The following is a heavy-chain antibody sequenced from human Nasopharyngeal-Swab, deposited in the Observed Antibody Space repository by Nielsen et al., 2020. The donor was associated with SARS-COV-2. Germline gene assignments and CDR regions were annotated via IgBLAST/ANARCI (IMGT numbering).Heavy chain of an antibody. CDR2: ISYDGSNK. Sequence: GESLKISCAASGFTFSSYGMHWVRQAPGKGLEWVAVISYDGSNKYYADSVKGRFTISRDNSKNSLYLQMNSLRTEDTALYYCAKAVYSSSAPYYYYGMDVWGQGTTVTVSS. V-gene: IGHV3-30*18. D-gene: IGHD6-6*01. CDR3: AKAVYSSSAPYYYYGMDV. J-gene: IGHJ6*02. CDR1: GFTFSSYG.